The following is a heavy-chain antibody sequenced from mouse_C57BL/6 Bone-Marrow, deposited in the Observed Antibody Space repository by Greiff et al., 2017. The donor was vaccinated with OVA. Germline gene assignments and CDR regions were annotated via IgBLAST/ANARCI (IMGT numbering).Heavy chain of an antibody. V-gene: IGHV1-76*01. CDR2: IYPGSGNT. D-gene: IGHD2-10*01. CDR1: GYTFTDYY. CDR3: ARRGRLLLDY. J-gene: IGHJ2*01. Sequence: QQSCKASGYTFTDYYINWVKQRPGQGLEWIARIYPGSGNTYYNEKFKGKATLTAEKSSSTAYMQLSSLTSEDSAVYFCARRGRLLLDYWGQGTTLTVSS.